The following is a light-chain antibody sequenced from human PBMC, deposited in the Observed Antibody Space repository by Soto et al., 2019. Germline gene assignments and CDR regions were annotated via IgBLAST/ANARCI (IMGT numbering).Light chain of an antibody. CDR3: QQRSDSPLT. J-gene: IGKJ4*01. Sequence: DIQLTQSPSTLSASVGDRITLAGGASQRVSTILAWYQQKPGQAPRFLIYDASIWATGIPATFSGSGSGTDFTLTISSLEPEDFAVYYCQQRSDSPLTFGGGTKVDIK. V-gene: IGKV3-11*01. CDR2: DAS. CDR1: QRVSTI.